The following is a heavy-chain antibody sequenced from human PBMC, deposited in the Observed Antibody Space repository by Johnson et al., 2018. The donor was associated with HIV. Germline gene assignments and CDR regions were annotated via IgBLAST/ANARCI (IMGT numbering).Heavy chain of an antibody. CDR2: INWDGDST. Sequence: VQLVESGGVVVQPGGSLRLSCETSRFTFDDYAMHWVRQAPGKGLEWVSLINWDGDSTYYEDSVKGRFTISKDNSKNSLYLQMNSLGPEDTGLYYCAKVIASGYTNGCAFDIWGQGTMVAVSS. D-gene: IGHD6-19*01. V-gene: IGHV3-43D*03. CDR3: AKVIASGYTNGCAFDI. CDR1: RFTFDDYA. J-gene: IGHJ3*02.